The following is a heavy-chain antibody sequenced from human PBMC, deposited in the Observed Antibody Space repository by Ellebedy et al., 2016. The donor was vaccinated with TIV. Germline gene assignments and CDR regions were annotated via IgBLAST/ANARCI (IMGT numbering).Heavy chain of an antibody. V-gene: IGHV4-34*01. J-gene: IGHJ4*02. CDR2: INLSGST. Sequence: GSLRLSCGIDGGSLGGHYWSWIRQVPGKGLEWIGEINLSGSTNYNPSLRSRVTISVDTSKNQFSLNLSSVTAADTAVYYCARPKGSSTYYPFDYWGQGILVTVSS. CDR3: ARPKGSSTYYPFDY. CDR1: GGSLGGHY. D-gene: IGHD3-22*01.